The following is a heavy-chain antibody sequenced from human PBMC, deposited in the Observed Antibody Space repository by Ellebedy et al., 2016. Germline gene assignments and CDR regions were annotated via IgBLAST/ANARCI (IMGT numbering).Heavy chain of an antibody. D-gene: IGHD6-6*01. J-gene: IGHJ4*02. Sequence: GGSLRLSCVASGFTVSSNYVSWVRQTPGKGLEWVSIIYSGGSTYYADSVKGRFTISRDISQNTLYLQMNNLRAEDTAVYYCSSLYSTSSYFDYWGQGTLVTVS. CDR2: IYSGGST. CDR3: SSLYSTSSYFDY. V-gene: IGHV3-66*01. CDR1: GFTVSSNY.